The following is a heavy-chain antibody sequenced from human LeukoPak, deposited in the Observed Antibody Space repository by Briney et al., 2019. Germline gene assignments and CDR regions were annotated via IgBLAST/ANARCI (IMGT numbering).Heavy chain of an antibody. J-gene: IGHJ3*02. CDR2: ISSSSSYI. CDR3: ARCGVNDAFDI. Sequence: GGSLRLSCAASGFTFSSYSMNWVRQAPGKGLEWVSSISSSSSYIYYADSVKGRFTISRDNAKNSLYLQMNSLRAEGTAVYYCARCGVNDAFDIWGQGTMVTVSS. CDR1: GFTFSSYS. V-gene: IGHV3-21*01. D-gene: IGHD1-26*01.